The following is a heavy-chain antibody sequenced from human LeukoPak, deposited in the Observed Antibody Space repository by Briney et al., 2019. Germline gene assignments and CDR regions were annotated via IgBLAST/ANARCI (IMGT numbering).Heavy chain of an antibody. Sequence: ASVKVSCKASGYTFTSYGISWVRQAPGQGLEWMGWISAYNGNTNYAQKLQGRVTMTTDTSTSTAYMELRSLRSDDTAVYYCARRGAYCGGDCYTSFDYWGQGTLVTVSS. CDR2: ISAYNGNT. D-gene: IGHD2-21*02. J-gene: IGHJ4*02. CDR3: ARRGAYCGGDCYTSFDY. CDR1: GYTFTSYG. V-gene: IGHV1-18*01.